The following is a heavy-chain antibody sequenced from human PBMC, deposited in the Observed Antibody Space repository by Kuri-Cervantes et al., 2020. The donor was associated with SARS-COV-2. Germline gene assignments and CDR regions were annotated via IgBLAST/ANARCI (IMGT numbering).Heavy chain of an antibody. V-gene: IGHV5-10-1*01. CDR1: GYSFTNFW. Sequence: KVSCKGSGYSFTNFWISWVRQMPGKGLEWMGNIDPRDSYTNYSPSFQGHVTISADKSINTAYLQWSSLRASDTAVYFCARHAPPTGIVVVPAAIYYGMDVWGQGTTVTVSS. CDR2: IDPRDSYT. J-gene: IGHJ6*02. CDR3: ARHAPPTGIVVVPAAIYYGMDV. D-gene: IGHD2-2*01.